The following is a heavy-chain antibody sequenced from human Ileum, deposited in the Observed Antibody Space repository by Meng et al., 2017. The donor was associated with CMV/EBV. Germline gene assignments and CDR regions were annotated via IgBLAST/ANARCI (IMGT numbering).Heavy chain of an antibody. D-gene: IGHD3-16*01. CDR3: TRNYYASIIRDFDF. J-gene: IGHJ4*02. CDR2: GRHKVKNYTT. V-gene: IGHV3-72*01. CDR1: GFSFSDHY. Sequence: GESLKISCAASGFSFSDHYMDWVRQAPGKGLEWVGVGRHKVKNYTTEYAASVKGRFTISRDESKNSLYLQMNNLNTEDTAVYYCTRNYYASIIRDFDFWGRGTLVTVSS.